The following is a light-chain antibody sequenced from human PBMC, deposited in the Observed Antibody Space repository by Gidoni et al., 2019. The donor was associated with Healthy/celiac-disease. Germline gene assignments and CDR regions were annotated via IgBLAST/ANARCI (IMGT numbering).Light chain of an antibody. Sequence: QTVLTQPPSVSAAPGQRVTTTCTGGSSNIGAGYDVHWYQQLPGRAPNILIYGNNNRPSGVPDRFSGSKSGTSASPAITGLQAEDEADYYCQSYDSSMSGSIVFGGGTKLTVL. V-gene: IGLV1-40*01. CDR1: SSNIGAGYD. CDR3: QSYDSSMSGSIV. J-gene: IGLJ2*01. CDR2: GNN.